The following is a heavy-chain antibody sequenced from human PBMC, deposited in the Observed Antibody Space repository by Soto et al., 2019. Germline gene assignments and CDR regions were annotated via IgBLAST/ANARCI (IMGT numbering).Heavy chain of an antibody. Sequence: SETLSLTCTVSGGSISSSSYYWGWIRQPPGKGLEWIGSIYYSGSTYYNPSLKSRVTISVDTSKNQFSLKLSSVTAADTAVYYCASNTAMGYYFDYWGQGTLVTVSS. CDR2: IYYSGST. CDR3: ASNTAMGYYFDY. D-gene: IGHD5-18*01. J-gene: IGHJ4*02. V-gene: IGHV4-39*01. CDR1: GGSISSSSYY.